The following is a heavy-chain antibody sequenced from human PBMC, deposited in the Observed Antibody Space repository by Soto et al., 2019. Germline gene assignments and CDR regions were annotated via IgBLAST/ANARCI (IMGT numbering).Heavy chain of an antibody. Sequence: QVQLVDSGGGVVQPGRSLRLSCAASGFTFSHYGIHWVRQAPGKGLEWLAVISYDGSNKHYADSVKGRFTVSRDNSKNKLYLQMNSLRAEDTAVYFCARYSGKYQGPIDYWGQGTLVTVSS. CDR3: ARYSGKYQGPIDY. J-gene: IGHJ4*02. CDR2: ISYDGSNK. D-gene: IGHD1-26*01. V-gene: IGHV3-30*03. CDR1: GFTFSHYG.